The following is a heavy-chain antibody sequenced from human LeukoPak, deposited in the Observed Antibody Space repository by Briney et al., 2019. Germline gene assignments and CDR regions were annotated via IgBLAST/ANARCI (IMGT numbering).Heavy chain of an antibody. J-gene: IGHJ4*02. CDR2: IRYDGSNK. D-gene: IGHD3-10*01. Sequence: GGSLRLSCAASGFTFSSYGMHWVRQAPGKGLEWVAFIRYDGSNKYYADSVKGRFTISRDNSKNTLYLQMNSQRAEDTAVYYCAKDGEYYYGSGSYDYWGQGTLVTVSS. CDR3: AKDGEYYYGSGSYDY. V-gene: IGHV3-30*02. CDR1: GFTFSSYG.